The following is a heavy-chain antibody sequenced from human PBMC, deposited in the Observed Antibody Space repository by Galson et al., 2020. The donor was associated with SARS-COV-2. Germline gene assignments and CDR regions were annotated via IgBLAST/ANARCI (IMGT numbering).Heavy chain of an antibody. CDR2: INHSGST. D-gene: IGHD5-12*01. CDR3: ALERGYSGYVLAADTDDYGMDV. Sequence: SQTLSLTCAVYGGTFSGYYCSRIRQPPGKGLEWIGEINHSGSTNYNPSLKSRVTISVDTSKNQFSLKLSSVTAADTAVYYCALERGYSGYVLAADTDDYGMDVWGEGTSVTVSS. J-gene: IGHJ6*04. V-gene: IGHV4-34*08. CDR1: GGTFSGYY.